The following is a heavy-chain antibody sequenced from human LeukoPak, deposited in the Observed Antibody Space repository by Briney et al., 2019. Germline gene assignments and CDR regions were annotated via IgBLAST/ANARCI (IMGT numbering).Heavy chain of an antibody. D-gene: IGHD6-19*01. Sequence: SETLSLTCTVSGDSISSHYWSWIRQPPGKGLEWIAYIYDTGTTVSNPSLKSRVSMSLDRSKNDFSLQLTSVTAADTAVYYCAGIWYSSGYYFDYWGQGTLVTVSS. J-gene: IGHJ4*02. CDR3: AGIWYSSGYYFDY. V-gene: IGHV4-59*11. CDR1: GDSISSHY. CDR2: IYDTGTT.